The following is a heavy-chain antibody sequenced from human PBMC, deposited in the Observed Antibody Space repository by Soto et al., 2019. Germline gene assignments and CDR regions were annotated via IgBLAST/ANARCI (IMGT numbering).Heavy chain of an antibody. CDR3: ARHIAVPRTRGFDY. CDR1: GGSITTNW. J-gene: IGHJ4*02. V-gene: IGHV4-4*02. Sequence: QVHLQESGPGLVKPSGTLSLTCAVSGGSITTNWWSWVRQPPGKGLEWIGEIYHSGTTTYNPSLRGRVTISVDKSHNQFSLNLNSVTAADSPISYCARHIAVPRTRGFDYWGQANLVTVSS. D-gene: IGHD6-19*01. CDR2: IYHSGTT.